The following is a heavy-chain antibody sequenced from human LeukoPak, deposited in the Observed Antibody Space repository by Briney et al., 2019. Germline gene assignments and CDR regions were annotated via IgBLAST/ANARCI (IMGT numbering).Heavy chain of an antibody. Sequence: PGRSLRLSCAASGFTLSSYVMHWVRQAPGKGLEWVAVISYDGSNKYYADSVKGRFTISRDNSKNTLYLQMNSLRAEDTAVYYCARGGYYYDSSGYYSFDYWGQGTLVTVSS. CDR2: ISYDGSNK. CDR1: GFTLSSYV. V-gene: IGHV3-30-3*01. J-gene: IGHJ4*02. CDR3: ARGGYYYDSSGYYSFDY. D-gene: IGHD3-22*01.